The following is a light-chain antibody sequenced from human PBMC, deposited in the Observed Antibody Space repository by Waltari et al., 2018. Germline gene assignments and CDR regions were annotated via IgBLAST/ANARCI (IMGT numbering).Light chain of an antibody. Sequence: QYAMTQPPSGSGSPGESVAISCTGTSSDVGGYNYVSWYQQHPGKAPKLMIYEVNKRPSGVPDRFSGSKSGNTASLTVSGLQAEDEADYYCSSYAGSDIWVFGGGTKLTVL. CDR1: SSDVGGYNY. CDR3: SSYAGSDIWV. CDR2: EVN. J-gene: IGLJ3*02. V-gene: IGLV2-8*01.